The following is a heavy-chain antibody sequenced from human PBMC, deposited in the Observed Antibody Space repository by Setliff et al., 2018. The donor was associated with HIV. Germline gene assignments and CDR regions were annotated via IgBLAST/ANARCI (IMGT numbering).Heavy chain of an antibody. D-gene: IGHD3-16*02. CDR1: GGSISSYY. J-gene: IGHJ3*02. CDR2: IYYSGST. CDR3: ARRRFMITFGGVIGRNAFDI. V-gene: IGHV4-59*01. Sequence: SETLSLTCTVSGGSISSYYWSWIRQPPGKGLEWIGYIYYSGSTNYNPSLKSRVTISVDTSKDQFSLKLSSVTAADTAVYYCARRRFMITFGGVIGRNAFDIWGQGTMVTVSS.